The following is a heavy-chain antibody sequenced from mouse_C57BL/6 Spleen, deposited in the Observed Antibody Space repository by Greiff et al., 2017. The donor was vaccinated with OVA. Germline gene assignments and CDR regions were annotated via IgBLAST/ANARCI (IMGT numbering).Heavy chain of an antibody. CDR2: ISDGGSYT. CDR3: ARGRDGSDY. CDR1: GFTFSSYA. Sequence: EVKLVESGGGLVKPGGSLKLSCAASGFTFSSYAMSWVRQTPEKRLEWVATISDGGSYTYYPDNVKGRFTISRDNAKNNLYLQMSHLKSEDTAMYYCARGRDGSDYWGQGTTLTVSS. J-gene: IGHJ2*01. V-gene: IGHV5-4*03. D-gene: IGHD2-3*01.